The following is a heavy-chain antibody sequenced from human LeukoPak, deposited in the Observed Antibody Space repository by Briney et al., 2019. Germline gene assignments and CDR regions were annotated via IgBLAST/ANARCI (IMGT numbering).Heavy chain of an antibody. CDR2: SYPGDSDT. J-gene: IGHJ4*02. CDR1: GYSFIRNW. CDR3: ARLGTSATYFDF. V-gene: IGHV5-51*01. Sequence: GESLKISCKGSGYSFIRNWIGWVRQMPGKGLEWMAISYPGDSDTRYSPSFQGQVTFSADKSISTAYLQWSSLTASDTAMYYCARLGTSATYFDFWGQGTLVTVSS. D-gene: IGHD2-15*01.